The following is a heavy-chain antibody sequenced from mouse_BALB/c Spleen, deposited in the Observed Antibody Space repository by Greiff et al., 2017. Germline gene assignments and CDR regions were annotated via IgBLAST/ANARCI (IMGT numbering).Heavy chain of an antibody. CDR2: INPSTGYT. V-gene: IGHV1-7*01. Sequence: QVQLQQSGAELAKPGASVKMSCKASGYTFTSYWMHWVKQRPGQGLEWIGYINPSTGYTEYNQKFKDKATLTADKSSSTAYMQLSSLTSEDSAVYYCARTYYGNYGLDYWGQGTSVTVSS. CDR3: ARTYYGNYGLDY. CDR1: GYTFTSYW. J-gene: IGHJ4*01. D-gene: IGHD2-10*01.